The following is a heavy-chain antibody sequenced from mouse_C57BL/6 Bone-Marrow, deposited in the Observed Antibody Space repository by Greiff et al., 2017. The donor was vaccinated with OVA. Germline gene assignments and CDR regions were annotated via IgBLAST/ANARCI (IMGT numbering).Heavy chain of an antibody. Sequence: EVQLQQSGGGLVQPKGSLKLSCAASGFSFNTYAMNWVRQAPGKGLEWVARIRSKSNNYATYYADSVKDRFTISRDDSESMLYLQMNNLKTEDTAMYYCVRHGNYYGSSYCAMDYWGQGTSVTVSS. CDR1: GFSFNTYA. V-gene: IGHV10-1*01. D-gene: IGHD1-1*01. CDR2: IRSKSNNYAT. J-gene: IGHJ4*01. CDR3: VRHGNYYGSSYCAMDY.